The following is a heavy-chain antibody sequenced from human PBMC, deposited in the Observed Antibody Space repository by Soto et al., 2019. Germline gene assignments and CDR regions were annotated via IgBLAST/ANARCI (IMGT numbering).Heavy chain of an antibody. J-gene: IGHJ4*02. CDR1: GFTFSGSA. CDR2: IRSKANSYAT. D-gene: IGHD3-10*01. V-gene: IGHV3-73*01. CDR3: TRKYYYGSGSYYRDY. Sequence: GGSLRLSCAASGFTFSGSAMHWVRQASGKGLEWVGRIRSKANSYATAYAASVKGRFTISRDDSKNTAYLQMNSLKTEDTAVYYCTRKYYYGSGSYYRDYWGQGTLVTVSS.